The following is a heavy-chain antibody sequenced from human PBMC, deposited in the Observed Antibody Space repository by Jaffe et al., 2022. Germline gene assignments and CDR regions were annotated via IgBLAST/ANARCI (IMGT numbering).Heavy chain of an antibody. V-gene: IGHV3-23*01. D-gene: IGHD2-8*02. J-gene: IGHJ3*02. CDR1: GFTFSSYA. Sequence: EVQLLESGGGLVQPGGSLRLSCAASGFTFSSYAMSWVRQAPGKGLEWVSAISGSGGSTYYADSVKGRFTISRDNSKNTLYLQMNSLRAEDTAVYYCAKDHLGYCTGGVCYNGAFDIWGQGTMVTVSS. CDR3: AKDHLGYCTGGVCYNGAFDI. CDR2: ISGSGGST.